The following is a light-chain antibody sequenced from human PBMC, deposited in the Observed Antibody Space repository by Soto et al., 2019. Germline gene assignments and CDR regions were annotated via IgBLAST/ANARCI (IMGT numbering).Light chain of an antibody. J-gene: IGLJ1*01. Sequence: QSVLTQPASVSGSPGQSITISCTGTSSDVGGYNYVSWYQQQPGKAPKLMIYEVSNRPSGVSNRFSGSKSGNTASLTISGLQDEDEDDYYCSSYTSSITYVFGAGTKVTVL. CDR2: EVS. V-gene: IGLV2-14*01. CDR3: SSYTSSITYV. CDR1: SSDVGGYNY.